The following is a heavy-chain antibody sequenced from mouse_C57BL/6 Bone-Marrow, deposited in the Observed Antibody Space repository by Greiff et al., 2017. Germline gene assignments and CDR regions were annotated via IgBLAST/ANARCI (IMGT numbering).Heavy chain of an antibody. V-gene: IGHV1-64*01. CDR2: IHPNSGST. CDR3: ARGNYYGSSVYFDY. CDR1: GYTFTSYW. Sequence: QVQLKQPGAELVKPGASVTLSCKASGYTFTSYWMHWVKQRPGQGLEWIGMIHPNSGSTNYNEKFKSKATLTVDKSSSTAYMQISSLTSEDSAVYYCARGNYYGSSVYFDYWGQGTTLTVSS. D-gene: IGHD1-1*01. J-gene: IGHJ2*01.